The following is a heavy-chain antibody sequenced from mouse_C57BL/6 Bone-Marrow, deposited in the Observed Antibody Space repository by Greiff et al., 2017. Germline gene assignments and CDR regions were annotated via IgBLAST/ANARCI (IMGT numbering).Heavy chain of an antibody. J-gene: IGHJ3*01. CDR1: GYAFSSSW. V-gene: IGHV1-82*01. Sequence: VVESGASVKISCKASGYAFSSSWMNWVKQRPGKGLEWFGRIYPGDGDTNYNGKFKGKATPTADKSSSTAYMQLSILTSEDSAVYFCASPHYSNYSAWFAYWGQGTLVTVSA. CDR3: ASPHYSNYSAWFAY. CDR2: IYPGDGDT. D-gene: IGHD2-5*01.